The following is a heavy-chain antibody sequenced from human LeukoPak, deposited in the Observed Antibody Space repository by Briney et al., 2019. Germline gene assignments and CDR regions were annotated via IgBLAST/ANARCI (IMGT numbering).Heavy chain of an antibody. D-gene: IGHD3-10*01. CDR3: AREVFTMVRGVINWFDP. Sequence: SETLSLTCTVSGGSISSYYWSWIRQPPGKGLEWIGRIYISGSTNYNPSLKSRVTMSLDTSKNRFSLQLSSVTAADTAVYYCAREVFTMVRGVINWFDPWGQGTLVTVSS. V-gene: IGHV4-4*07. CDR2: IYISGST. CDR1: GGSISSYY. J-gene: IGHJ5*02.